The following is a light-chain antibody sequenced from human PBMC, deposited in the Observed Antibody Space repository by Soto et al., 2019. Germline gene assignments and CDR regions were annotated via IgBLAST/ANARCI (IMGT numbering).Light chain of an antibody. V-gene: IGLV2-23*01. CDR3: CSYAGSSPVV. CDR2: EGS. Sequence: QPASVSGSPGQSITISCTGTSSDVGSYNLVSWYQQHPGKAPKLMIYEGSKRPSGVSNRFSGSKSGNTASLTISGLQAEDEADYYCCSYAGSSPVVFGGGTKLTVL. J-gene: IGLJ2*01. CDR1: SSDVGSYNL.